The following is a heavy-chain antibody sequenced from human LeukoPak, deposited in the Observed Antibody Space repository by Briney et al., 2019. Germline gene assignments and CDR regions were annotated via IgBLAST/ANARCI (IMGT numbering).Heavy chain of an antibody. CDR3: AKDLDSSGGDY. J-gene: IGHJ4*02. Sequence: PGGSLRLSCAASGFTFSSYGMHWVRQAPGKGLEWVAVISYDGSNKYYADSVKGRFTISRDNSKSTLYLQMNSLRAEDTAVYYCAKDLDSSGGDYWGQGTLVTVSS. CDR2: ISYDGSNK. D-gene: IGHD6-19*01. CDR1: GFTFSSYG. V-gene: IGHV3-30*18.